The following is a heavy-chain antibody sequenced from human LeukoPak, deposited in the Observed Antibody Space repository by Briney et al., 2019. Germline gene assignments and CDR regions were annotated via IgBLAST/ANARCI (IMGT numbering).Heavy chain of an antibody. D-gene: IGHD1-26*01. V-gene: IGHV1-18*01. CDR2: ISAFNGNT. CDR1: GYIFNSYA. CDR3: ARGGIVGDPYYFDY. Sequence: ASVPVSCKASGYIFNSYAITWVRQAPGLGLEWMGWISAFNGNTNYPQKFQGRVTMTTDTSTSTAYMELRSLRSDDTAVYYCARGGIVGDPYYFDYWGQGTLVTVSS. J-gene: IGHJ4*02.